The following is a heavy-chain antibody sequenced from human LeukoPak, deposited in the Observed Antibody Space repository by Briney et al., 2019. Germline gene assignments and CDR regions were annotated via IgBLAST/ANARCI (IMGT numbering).Heavy chain of an antibody. CDR2: IYPGDSDT. CDR1: GYSFTSYW. D-gene: IGHD1-1*01. Sequence: GESLKISCKGSGYSFTSYWIGWVRQMPGKGLEWMGIIYPGDSDTRYSPSFQGQVTISADKSISTAYLQWSSLKASDTAMYYCARQASSTTGTLRAGLDYWGQGTLVTVSS. J-gene: IGHJ4*02. CDR3: ARQASSTTGTLRAGLDY. V-gene: IGHV5-51*01.